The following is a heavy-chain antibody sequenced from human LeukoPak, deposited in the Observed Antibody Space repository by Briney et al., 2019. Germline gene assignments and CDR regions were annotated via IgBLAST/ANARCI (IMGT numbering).Heavy chain of an antibody. Sequence: GESLKISCKGSGYSFTSYWIAWVRQMPGKGLEWMGIIYPGDSNTRYNPSFQGQVTISADKSISTAYLQWSSLKASDTAEYYCARQGFVASYGVDVWGQGTTVTVAS. CDR3: ARQGFVASYGVDV. CDR1: GYSFTSYW. J-gene: IGHJ6*02. V-gene: IGHV5-51*01. CDR2: IYPGDSNT.